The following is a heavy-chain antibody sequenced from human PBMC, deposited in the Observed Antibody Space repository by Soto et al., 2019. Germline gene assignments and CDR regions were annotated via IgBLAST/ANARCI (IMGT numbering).Heavy chain of an antibody. D-gene: IGHD4-17*01. V-gene: IGHV3-23*01. J-gene: IGHJ6*02. CDR2: VSVSGGTT. CDR1: GFTFSSSA. Sequence: PGGSLRLSCAASGFTFSSSAMTWVRQAPGKGLEWASGVSVSGGTTYYADYVRGRFTISRDNSRNTLYLQMISLRAEDTAVYYCAKDFPKGPDYGDHRWGYFYYGMDVWGQGTTVTVSS. CDR3: AKDFPKGPDYGDHRWGYFYYGMDV.